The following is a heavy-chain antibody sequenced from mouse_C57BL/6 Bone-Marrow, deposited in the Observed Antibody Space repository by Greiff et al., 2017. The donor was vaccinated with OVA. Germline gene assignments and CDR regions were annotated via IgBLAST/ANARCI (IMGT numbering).Heavy chain of an antibody. D-gene: IGHD2-5*01. CDR3: ARSGAYYSNPRWFAY. CDR2: INPNNGGT. CDR1: GYTFTDYN. J-gene: IGHJ3*01. Sequence: EVQLQQSGPELVKPGASVKIPCKASGYTFTDYNMDWVKQSHGKSLEWIGDINPNNGGTIYNQKFKGKATLTVDKSSSTAYMELRSLTSEDTAVYYCARSGAYYSNPRWFAYWGQETLVTVSA. V-gene: IGHV1-18*01.